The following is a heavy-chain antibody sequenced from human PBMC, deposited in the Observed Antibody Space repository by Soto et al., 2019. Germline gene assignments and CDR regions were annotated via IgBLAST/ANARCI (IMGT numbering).Heavy chain of an antibody. CDR2: ISGGASDK. Sequence: EVQLVESGGGLVQPGGSLRLSCAASGFMFSPYWMSWVRQDPRKGLEWVATISGGASDKFYVDSVKGRFTISRDDAKNSLYLQMNSLRDEDTAVYYCVREDWRRFDPWGQGTLVTVSS. CDR1: GFMFSPYW. CDR3: VREDWRRFDP. V-gene: IGHV3-7*01. D-gene: IGHD2-21*01. J-gene: IGHJ5*02.